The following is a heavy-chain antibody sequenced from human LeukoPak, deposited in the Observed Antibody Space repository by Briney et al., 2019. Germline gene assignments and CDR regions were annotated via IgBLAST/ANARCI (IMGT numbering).Heavy chain of an antibody. CDR3: VKDRVTGGPYWFFDL. CDR2: ISGSGGSGGST. D-gene: IGHD7-27*01. CDR1: AFTFSSYA. V-gene: IGHV3-23*01. Sequence: GGSLRLSCAASAFTFSSYAMSWVRQAPGKGLEWVSSISGSGGSGGSTFYADSVKGRFTISRDNSKNTLYLLMNSLRAEDTAVYYCVKDRVTGGPYWFFDLWGRGTLVTVSS. J-gene: IGHJ2*01.